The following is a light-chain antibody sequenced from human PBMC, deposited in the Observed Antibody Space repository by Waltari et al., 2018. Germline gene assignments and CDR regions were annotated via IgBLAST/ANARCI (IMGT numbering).Light chain of an antibody. CDR3: QQYNSYSLLT. Sequence: DIQMTQSPSTLSASVGDRVTITCRASQSISYWLAWYQQKPGNAPKLLIYKASTLESGVPSRFSCSGSGTEFTHTISSLQPDDFATYYCQQYNSYSLLTFGGGTKVEIK. CDR1: QSISYW. V-gene: IGKV1-5*03. J-gene: IGKJ4*01. CDR2: KAS.